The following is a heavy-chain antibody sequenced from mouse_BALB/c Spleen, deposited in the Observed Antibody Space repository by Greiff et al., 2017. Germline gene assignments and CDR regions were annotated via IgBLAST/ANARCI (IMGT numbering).Heavy chain of an antibody. CDR2: ISSGSSTI. J-gene: IGHJ3*01. V-gene: IGHV5-17*02. CDR3: ARGSIYYDYGGFAY. CDR1: GFTFSSFG. D-gene: IGHD2-4*01. Sequence: DVMLVESGGGLVQPGGSRKLSCAASGFTFSSFGMHWVRQAPEKGLEWVAYISSGSSTIYYADTVKGRFTISRDNPKNTLFLQMTSLRSEDTAMYYCARGSIYYDYGGFAYWGQGTLVTVSA.